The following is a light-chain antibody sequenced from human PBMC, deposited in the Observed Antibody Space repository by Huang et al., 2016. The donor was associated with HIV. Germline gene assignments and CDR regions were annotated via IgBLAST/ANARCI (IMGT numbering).Light chain of an antibody. Sequence: DIQMTQSPSSMSASTGDRVTITCRASDDIGSYLAWFQQRPGQPPKSLIYGASTLQGGVPTKCSGSGSETDFTLTISHLDPEDFATYYCQQYSAFPLTFGQGTRLEI. J-gene: IGKJ2*01. CDR1: DDIGSY. V-gene: IGKV1-16*02. CDR2: GAS. CDR3: QQYSAFPLT.